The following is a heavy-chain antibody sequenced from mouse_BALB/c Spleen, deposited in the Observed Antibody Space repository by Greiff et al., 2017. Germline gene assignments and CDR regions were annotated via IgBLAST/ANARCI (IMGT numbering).Heavy chain of an antibody. CDR1: GFTFSSFG. J-gene: IGHJ4*01. V-gene: IGHV5-17*02. CDR3: ARSTMITTGGAMDY. D-gene: IGHD2-4*01. CDR2: ISSGSSTI. Sequence: DVKLVESGGGLVQPGGSRKLSCAASGFTFSSFGMHWVRQAPEKGLEWVAYISSGSSTIYYADTVKGRFTISRDNPKNTLFLQMTSLRSEDTAMYYCARSTMITTGGAMDYWGQGTSVTVSS.